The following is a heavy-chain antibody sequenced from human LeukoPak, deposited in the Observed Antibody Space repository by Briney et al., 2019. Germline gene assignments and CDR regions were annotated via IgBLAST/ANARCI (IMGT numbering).Heavy chain of an antibody. J-gene: IGHJ4*02. V-gene: IGHV3-74*01. CDR3: AREVAADYYDSSGYYPNWAFDY. CDR2: VNGLGTAT. Sequence: GGSLRLSCAGSGWMHWVRQAPGKGLVWVSGVNGLGTATYYADSVKGRFTISRDDAKNSLYLQMNSLRAEDTAVYYCAREVAADYYDSSGYYPNWAFDYWGQGTLVTVSS. CDR1: GW. D-gene: IGHD3-22*01.